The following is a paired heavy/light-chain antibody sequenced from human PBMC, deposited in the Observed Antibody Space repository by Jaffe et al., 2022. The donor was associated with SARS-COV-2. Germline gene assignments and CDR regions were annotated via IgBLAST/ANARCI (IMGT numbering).Heavy chain of an antibody. J-gene: IGHJ4*02. V-gene: IGHV1-24*01. Sequence: QVQLVQSGAEVKKPGASVKVSCKVSGYTLTELSMHWVRQAPGKGLEWMGGFDPEDGETIYAQKFQGRVTMTEDTSTDTAYMELSSLRSEDTAVYYCATEDARITMLLARSGGFDYWGQGTLVTVSS. CDR3: ATEDARITMLLARSGGFDY. D-gene: IGHD3-10*02. CDR2: FDPEDGET. CDR1: GYTLTELS.
Light chain of an antibody. CDR3: QQRSNWRT. CDR2: DAS. Sequence: EIVLTQSPATLSLSPGERATLSCRASQSVSSYLAWYQQKPGQAPRLLIYDASNRATGIPARFSGSGSGTDFTLTISSLEPEDFAVYYCQQRSNWRTFGQGTRLEIK. J-gene: IGKJ5*01. CDR1: QSVSSY. V-gene: IGKV3-11*01.